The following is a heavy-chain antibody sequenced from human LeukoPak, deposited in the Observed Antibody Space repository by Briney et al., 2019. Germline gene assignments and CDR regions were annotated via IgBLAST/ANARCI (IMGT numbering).Heavy chain of an antibody. D-gene: IGHD6-13*01. Sequence: GGSLRLSCAASGFTVSSNYMNWVRQAPGKGLEWVSSISSSSSYIYYADSVKGRFTISRDNAKNSLYLQMNSLRAEDTAVYYCAREDQQLADYWGQGTLVTVSS. CDR3: AREDQQLADY. J-gene: IGHJ4*02. V-gene: IGHV3-21*01. CDR1: GFTVSSNY. CDR2: ISSSSSYI.